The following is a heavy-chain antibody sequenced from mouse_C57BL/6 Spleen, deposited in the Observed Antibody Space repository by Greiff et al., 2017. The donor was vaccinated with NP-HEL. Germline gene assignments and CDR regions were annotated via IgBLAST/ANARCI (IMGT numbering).Heavy chain of an antibody. Sequence: QVQLQQPGAELVKPGASVKLSCKASGYTFTSYWMHWVKQRPGQGLEWIGMIHPNSGSTNYNEKFKGKATLTVDKSSSTAYMQLSSLTSEDSAVYYCARWGSISYAMDYWGQGTSVTVSS. CDR2: IHPNSGST. CDR3: ARWGSISYAMDY. J-gene: IGHJ4*01. CDR1: GYTFTSYW. V-gene: IGHV1-64*01.